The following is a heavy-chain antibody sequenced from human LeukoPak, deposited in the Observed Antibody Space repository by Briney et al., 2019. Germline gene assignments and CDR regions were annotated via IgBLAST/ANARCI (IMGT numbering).Heavy chain of an antibody. CDR3: ASGDTYGDYSYYYYMDV. CDR1: GGSISSYY. Sequence: SETLSLTCTVSGGSISSYYWSWIRQPPGKGLEWIGYIYYSGSTNYNPSLKSRVTISVDTSKNQLSLKLSSVTAADTAVYYCASGDTYGDYSYYYYMDVWGKGTTVTVSS. V-gene: IGHV4-59*01. J-gene: IGHJ6*03. CDR2: IYYSGST. D-gene: IGHD4-17*01.